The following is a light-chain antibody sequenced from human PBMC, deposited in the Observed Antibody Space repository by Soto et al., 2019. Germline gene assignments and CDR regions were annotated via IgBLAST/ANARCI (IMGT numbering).Light chain of an antibody. CDR2: XAX. V-gene: IGKV3D-15*01. Sequence: EIVMTQSPDTLSLSPGQRATLSCRASVSVRTDLAWYHQTXXQXXXLXXXXAXXRATGIPNRFSGSQSGTEFTLTISSLLSEDFAVYYCQEYNNWHPITFGGGTKVEIK. J-gene: IGKJ4*01. CDR1: VSVRTD. CDR3: QEYNNWHPIT.